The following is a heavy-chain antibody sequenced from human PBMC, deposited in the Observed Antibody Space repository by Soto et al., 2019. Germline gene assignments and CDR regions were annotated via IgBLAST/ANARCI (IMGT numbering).Heavy chain of an antibody. CDR3: ARAREFSGSGFDY. Sequence: EVQLAESGGGLVQPGGSLRLSCAATGFTFRQFAMSWVRQAPGKGQEWVSLVTGSGGSTFHAASVKGRFIMSRDNAKDTMYLQMNSLRAEDTAVYYCARAREFSGSGFDYWGQGTLVTVSS. D-gene: IGHD3-10*01. CDR2: VTGSGGST. V-gene: IGHV3-23*04. CDR1: GFTFRQFA. J-gene: IGHJ4*02.